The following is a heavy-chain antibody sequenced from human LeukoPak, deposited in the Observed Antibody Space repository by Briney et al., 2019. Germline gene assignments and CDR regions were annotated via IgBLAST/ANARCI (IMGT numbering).Heavy chain of an antibody. CDR1: GFTFSSYS. Sequence: GGSLRLSCAASGFTFSSYSMNWVRQAPGKGLEWVSYISTSSGTIYYAHSVRGRFTISRDNAQNSLYLQMNSLRDEDTAVYYCARAYCGGGSCFFDYWGQGTLVTVSS. CDR3: ARAYCGGGSCFFDY. V-gene: IGHV3-48*02. CDR2: ISTSSGTI. J-gene: IGHJ4*02. D-gene: IGHD2-15*01.